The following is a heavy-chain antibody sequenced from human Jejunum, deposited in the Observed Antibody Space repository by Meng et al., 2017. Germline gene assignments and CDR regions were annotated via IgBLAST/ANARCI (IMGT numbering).Heavy chain of an antibody. V-gene: IGHV3-15*01. D-gene: IGHD1-26*01. CDR3: THSGTVFGHFHH. J-gene: IGHJ1*01. CDR1: GLKFDDAW. CDR2: IKSYSSGGTM. Sequence: GESLKISCVVSGLKFDDAWMNWVRQAPGKGLEWVGRIKSYSSGGTMDYAAPVKGRFTISRDDSKNTIYLQMNSLKIEDTAVYYCTHSGTVFGHFHHWGQGTLVTVSS.